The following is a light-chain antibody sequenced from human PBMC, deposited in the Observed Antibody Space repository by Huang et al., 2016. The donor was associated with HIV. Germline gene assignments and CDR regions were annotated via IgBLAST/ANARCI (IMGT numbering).Light chain of an antibody. CDR2: GAS. CDR3: QQSAVTPRT. Sequence: DIQITQSPSSLSASVGDIVIITCRASQNINRYLNWYQQQPGKAPKILISGASKLQSGVPSSFSGSCSGTHFPLAISRLSPEYSATYYCQQSAVTPRTFGQGTKLEI. V-gene: IGKV1-39*01. CDR1: QNINRY. J-gene: IGKJ2*01.